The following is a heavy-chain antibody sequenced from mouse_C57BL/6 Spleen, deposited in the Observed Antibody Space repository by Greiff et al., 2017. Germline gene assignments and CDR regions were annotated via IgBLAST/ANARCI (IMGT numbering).Heavy chain of an antibody. D-gene: IGHD2-12*01. CDR1: GFSLTSYG. CDR3: AKPEDDDPYYAMDY. V-gene: IGHV2-4*01. J-gene: IGHJ4*01. CDR2: IWSGGST. Sequence: VQLQQSGPGLVQPSQSLSITCTVSGFSLTSYGVHWVRQPPGKGLEWLGVIWSGGSTDYNAAFISRLSISKDNSKSHVFFKMNSLQADDTAIYYCAKPEDDDPYYAMDYWGQGTSVTVSS.